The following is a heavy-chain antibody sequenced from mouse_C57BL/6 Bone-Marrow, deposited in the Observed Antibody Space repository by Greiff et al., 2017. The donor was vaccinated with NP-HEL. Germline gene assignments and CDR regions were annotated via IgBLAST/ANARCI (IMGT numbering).Heavy chain of an antibody. Sequence: VQLQQSGPELVKPGASVKISCKASGYTFTDYYMNWVKQSHGKSLEWIGDINPNNGGTSYNQKFKGKATLTVDKSSSTAYMELRSLTSEDSAVYYCANYCYGSSYHWYFDVGGRGTTVTVSS. CDR2: INPNNGGT. CDR1: GYTFTDYY. V-gene: IGHV1-26*01. D-gene: IGHD1-1*01. CDR3: ANYCYGSSYHWYFDV. J-gene: IGHJ1*03.